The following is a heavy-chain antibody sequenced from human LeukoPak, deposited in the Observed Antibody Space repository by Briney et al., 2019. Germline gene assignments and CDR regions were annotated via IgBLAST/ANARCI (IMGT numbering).Heavy chain of an antibody. CDR2: IKQDGSEK. CDR3: ARDPITMVRGVWNWFDP. J-gene: IGHJ5*02. V-gene: IGHV3-7*01. CDR1: GFTFSSYW. D-gene: IGHD3-10*01. Sequence: GGSLRLSCAASGFTFSSYWMSWVRQAPGKGLEWVANIKQDGSEKYYVDSVKCRFTISRDNAKNSLYLQMNSLRAEDTAVYYCARDPITMVRGVWNWFDPWGQGTLVTVSS.